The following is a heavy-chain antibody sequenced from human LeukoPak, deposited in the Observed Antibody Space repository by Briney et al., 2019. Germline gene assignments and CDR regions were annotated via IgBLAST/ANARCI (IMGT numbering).Heavy chain of an antibody. Sequence: SETLSLTCTVSGGSVSSGSHPWSWIRQPPGKGLEWIGYSSNSGCTNCNPSLESRGTISVDTSKNRISLRLTSVTAADTAVYYCARDNWGSLDYWGQGILVTVSS. CDR2: SSNSGCT. CDR1: GGSVSSGSHP. CDR3: ARDNWGSLDY. J-gene: IGHJ4*02. V-gene: IGHV4-61*01. D-gene: IGHD7-27*01.